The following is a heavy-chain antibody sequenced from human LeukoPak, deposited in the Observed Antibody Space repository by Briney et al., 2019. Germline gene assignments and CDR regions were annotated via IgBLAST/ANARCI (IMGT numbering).Heavy chain of an antibody. CDR2: IYISKTH. J-gene: IGHJ4*02. D-gene: IGHD4-11*01. CDR1: GDSVSTYY. Sequence: PSETLSLTCSVSGDSVSTYYLTLVRQPAGKGPEWIGRIYISKTHNYIPSLRGRVTMSIDTSMNQFSLKLTSVTAADTAVYYCAREKMTTITTIDYWGQGTLVTVSS. CDR3: AREKMTTITTIDY. V-gene: IGHV4-4*07.